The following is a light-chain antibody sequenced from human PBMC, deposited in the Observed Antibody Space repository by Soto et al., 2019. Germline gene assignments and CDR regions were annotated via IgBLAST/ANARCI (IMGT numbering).Light chain of an antibody. V-gene: IGLV2-14*01. J-gene: IGLJ3*02. Sequence: QSVLTQPASVSGSPGQSITISCTGTSSDVGGYNYVSWYQQHPGKAPKLMIFEVSYRPSGVSNRFSGSKSGNTASLTISGLQAEDEADYYCRSFTTTTWVFGGGTQLTVL. CDR2: EVS. CDR3: RSFTTTTWV. CDR1: SSDVGGYNY.